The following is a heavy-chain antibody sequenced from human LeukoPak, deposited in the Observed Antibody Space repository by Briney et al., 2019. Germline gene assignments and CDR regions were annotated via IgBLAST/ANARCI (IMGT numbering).Heavy chain of an antibody. D-gene: IGHD3-22*01. V-gene: IGHV3-43*02. CDR3: AKVAYYYDSRGHHNRYYFDY. Sequence: GGSLRLSCAASGFTFDDYAMHWVRQAPGKGLEWVSLISGDGGSTYYADSVKGRFTISRDNSKNSLYLQMNSLRTEDTALYYCAKVAYYYDSRGHHNRYYFDYWGQGTLVTVSS. CDR1: GFTFDDYA. CDR2: ISGDGGST. J-gene: IGHJ4*02.